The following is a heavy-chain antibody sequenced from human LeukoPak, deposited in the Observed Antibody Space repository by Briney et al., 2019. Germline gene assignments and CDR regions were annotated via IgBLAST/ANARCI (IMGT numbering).Heavy chain of an antibody. CDR3: ARDSAYAFDI. CDR1: GFSFSSYS. D-gene: IGHD1-26*01. J-gene: IGHJ3*02. CDR2: IRTISHI. V-gene: IGHV3-48*02. Sequence: GGSLRLSCAASGFSFSSYSMNWVRQAPGKGLEWVSYIRTISHIYYAASVKGRFTISRDNAKNSLYLQMNSLRDEDTAVYYCARDSAYAFDIWGQGTKVTVSS.